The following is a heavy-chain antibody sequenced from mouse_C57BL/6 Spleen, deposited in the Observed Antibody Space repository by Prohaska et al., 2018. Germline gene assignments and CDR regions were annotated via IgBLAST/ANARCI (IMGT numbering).Heavy chain of an antibody. V-gene: IGHV1-80*01. D-gene: IGHD4-1*01. CDR1: GYAFSRYW. CDR3: ARELGYFDY. Sequence: QVQLQQSGAELVKPGASVKISCKASGYAFSRYWMNWVKQRPGKGLEWIGQIYPGDGDTNYNGKFKGKATLTADKSSSTAYMQLSSLTSEDSAVYFCARELGYFDYWGQGTTLTVSS. CDR2: IYPGDGDT. J-gene: IGHJ2*01.